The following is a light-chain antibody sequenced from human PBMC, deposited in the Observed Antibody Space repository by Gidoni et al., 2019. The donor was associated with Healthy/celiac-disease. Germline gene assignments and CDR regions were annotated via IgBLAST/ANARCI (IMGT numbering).Light chain of an antibody. Sequence: EVVLTHSPATLSLSPGERATLSCRASQSVSSYLAWYQQKPGKAPRLLIYDASNRETGIPARFSGSGSGTDFTLTISSLEPEDFAVYYCQQRSNWPPTFGGGTKVEIK. CDR3: QQRSNWPPT. CDR2: DAS. J-gene: IGKJ4*01. CDR1: QSVSSY. V-gene: IGKV3-11*01.